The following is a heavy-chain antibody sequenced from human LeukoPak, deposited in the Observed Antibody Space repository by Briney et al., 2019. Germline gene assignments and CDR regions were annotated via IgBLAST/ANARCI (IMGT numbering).Heavy chain of an antibody. Sequence: ASVKVSCEASGGTFSSYAISWVRQAPGQGLEWMGGIIPIFGTANYAQKFQGRVTITADESTSTAYMELSSLRSEDTAVYYCARLGGYSGYDTRFDPWGQGTLVTVSS. D-gene: IGHD5-12*01. CDR1: GGTFSSYA. J-gene: IGHJ5*02. V-gene: IGHV1-69*01. CDR3: ARLGGYSGYDTRFDP. CDR2: IIPIFGTA.